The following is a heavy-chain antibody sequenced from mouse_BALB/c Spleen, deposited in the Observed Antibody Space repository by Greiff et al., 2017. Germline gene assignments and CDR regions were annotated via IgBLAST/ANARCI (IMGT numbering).Heavy chain of an antibody. Sequence: VKLVESGPGLVAPSQSLSITCTVSGFSFTSYGVHWVRQPPGQGLEWLGVIWAGGSTNYNSALMSRLSISKDDSTSQVFLKRNSRQTDDTAMYYCASSYGSSWDYFDYWGQGTTLTVSS. CDR2: IWAGGST. CDR1: GFSFTSYG. V-gene: IGHV2-9*02. J-gene: IGHJ2*01. CDR3: ASSYGSSWDYFDY. D-gene: IGHD1-1*01.